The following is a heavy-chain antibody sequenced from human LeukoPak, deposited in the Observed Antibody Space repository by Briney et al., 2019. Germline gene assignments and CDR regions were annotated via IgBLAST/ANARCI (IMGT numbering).Heavy chain of an antibody. CDR1: GGSISSSSYY. J-gene: IGHJ4*02. CDR2: IYYSGST. CDR3: ARPHYYGSGSPTDY. Sequence: PSETLSLTCTVSGGSISSSSYYWGWIRQPPGKGLEWIGSIYYSGSTYYNPSLKSRVTISVDTSKNQFSLKLSSVTAADTAVYYCARPHYYGSGSPTDYWGQGTLVTVSS. V-gene: IGHV4-39*01. D-gene: IGHD3-10*01.